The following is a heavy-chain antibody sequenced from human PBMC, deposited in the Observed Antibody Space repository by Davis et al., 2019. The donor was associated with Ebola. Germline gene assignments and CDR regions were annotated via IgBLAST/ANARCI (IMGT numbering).Heavy chain of an antibody. V-gene: IGHV4-39*07. CDR2: FYYGVAT. CDR3: ARLLHALDY. CDR1: GGSISSSRYY. Sequence: MPSETLSLTCTVSGGSISSSRYYWGWIRQPPGKGLEWIGSFYYGVATYYNPSLKSRVTISVDTSKNQFSLKLSSVTAADTAVYYCARLLHALDYWGQGTLVTVSS. J-gene: IGHJ4*02.